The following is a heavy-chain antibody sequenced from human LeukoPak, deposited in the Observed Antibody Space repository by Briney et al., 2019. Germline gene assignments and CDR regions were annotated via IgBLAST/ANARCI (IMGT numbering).Heavy chain of an antibody. V-gene: IGHV3-7*01. J-gene: IGHJ4*02. CDR1: GFTFSNYW. Sequence: AGGSLRLSCAASGFTFSNYWMSWVRQAPGKGLEWVANIKPDGSEKYYVDSVKGRFTISRDNAKNSLYLQMNSLRAEDTAIYYCTRDFGSIVVVTAIVDWGQGTLVTASS. CDR3: TRDFGSIVVVTAIVD. CDR2: IKPDGSEK. D-gene: IGHD2-21*02.